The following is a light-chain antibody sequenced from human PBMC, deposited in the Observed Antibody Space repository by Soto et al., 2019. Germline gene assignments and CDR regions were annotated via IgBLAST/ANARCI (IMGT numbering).Light chain of an antibody. CDR1: QSISINY. J-gene: IGKJ4*01. Sequence: NVLKQSPGTLSLTLGERATLSCRASQSISINYLAWYQQKPGQAPRLLIYGASSRASGIPDRFSGSGSGTDFTLTISRVEPEDFAVYYCQQFRSSPLTFGGGTKVDIK. CDR2: GAS. CDR3: QQFRSSPLT. V-gene: IGKV3-20*01.